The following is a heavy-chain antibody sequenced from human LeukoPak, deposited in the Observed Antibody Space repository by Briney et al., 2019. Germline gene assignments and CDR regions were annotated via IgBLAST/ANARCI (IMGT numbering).Heavy chain of an antibody. CDR1: GFTFSSYW. CDR3: GYSSGWIFDY. V-gene: IGHV3-7*01. J-gene: IGHJ4*02. D-gene: IGHD6-19*01. Sequence: PGGSLRLSCAASGFTFSSYWMSWVRQAPGKGLEWVANIKQDGSEKHYVDSVKGRFTSARDNAKNSLYLQMNSLRDEDTAVYYCGYSSGWIFDYWGQGTQVTVSS. CDR2: IKQDGSEK.